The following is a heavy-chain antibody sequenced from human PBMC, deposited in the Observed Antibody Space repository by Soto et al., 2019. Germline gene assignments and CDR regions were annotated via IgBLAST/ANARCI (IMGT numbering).Heavy chain of an antibody. CDR2: ISYDGSNK. J-gene: IGHJ4*02. D-gene: IGHD3-10*01. V-gene: IGHV3-30-3*01. CDR3: ARARKVGEPPGY. CDR1: GFTFSSYA. Sequence: QVQLVESGGGVVQPGRSLRLSCAASGFTFSSYAMHWVRQAPGKGLEWVAVISYDGSNKYYADSVKGRFTISRDNSKNTLYLQMNSLRAEDTAVYYCARARKVGEPPGYWGQGTLVTVSS.